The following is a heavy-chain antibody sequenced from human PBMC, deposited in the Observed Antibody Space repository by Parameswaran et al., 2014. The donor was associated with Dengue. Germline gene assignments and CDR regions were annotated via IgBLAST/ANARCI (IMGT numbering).Heavy chain of an antibody. CDR3: VNLDGDYGDY. J-gene: IGHJ4*02. D-gene: IGHD4-17*01. Sequence: VRQMPGKGLEYVSAISSNGGSTYYADSVKGRFTISRDNSKNTLYLQMSSLRAEDTAVYYCVNLDGDYGDYWGQGTLVTVSS. V-gene: IGHV3-64D*06. CDR2: ISSNGGST.